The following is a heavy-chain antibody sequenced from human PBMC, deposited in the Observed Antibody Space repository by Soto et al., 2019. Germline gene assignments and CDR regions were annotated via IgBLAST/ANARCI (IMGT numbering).Heavy chain of an antibody. D-gene: IGHD2-21*02. CDR3: ASGYCGGACYSGGLYGMDV. CDR2: ISSSGATI. J-gene: IGHJ6*02. Sequence: QVQLVESGGGLGKPGGSLRLSCAASGFTFSDYYMNWIRQAPGKGLEWVSYISSSGATINYADSVKGRFTISRDNAKNSRYLQLNSLRAEDTAVYYCASGYCGGACYSGGLYGMDVWGQGTTVTVSS. CDR1: GFTFSDYY. V-gene: IGHV3-11*01.